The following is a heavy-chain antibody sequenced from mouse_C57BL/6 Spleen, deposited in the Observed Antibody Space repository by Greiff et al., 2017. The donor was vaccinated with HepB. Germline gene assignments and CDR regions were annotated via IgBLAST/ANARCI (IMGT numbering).Heavy chain of an antibody. CDR1: GFSFNTYA. Sequence: EVKLVESGGGLVQPKGSLKLSCAASGFSFNTYAMNWVRQAPGKGLEWVARIRSKSNNYATYYADSVKDRFTISRDDSESMLYLQMNNLKTEDTAMYYFVRRNNYGSSYWYFDVWGTGTTVTVSS. CDR3: VRRNNYGSSYWYFDV. J-gene: IGHJ1*03. V-gene: IGHV10-1*01. CDR2: IRSKSNNYAT. D-gene: IGHD1-1*01.